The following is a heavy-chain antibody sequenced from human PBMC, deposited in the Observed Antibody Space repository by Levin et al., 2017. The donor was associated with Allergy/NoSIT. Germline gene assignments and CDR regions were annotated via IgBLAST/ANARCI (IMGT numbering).Heavy chain of an antibody. CDR3: AKDVFPNYDILTGYYTEYAFDS. Sequence: GGSLRLSCAASGFTFSSYAMSWVRQAPGKGLEWVSAISGSGGSTYYADSVKGRFTISRDNSKNTLYLQMNSLRAEDTAVYYCAKDVFPNYDILTGYYTEYAFDSWGQGTMVTVSS. CDR2: ISGSGGST. J-gene: IGHJ3*02. CDR1: GFTFSSYA. V-gene: IGHV3-23*01. D-gene: IGHD3-9*01.